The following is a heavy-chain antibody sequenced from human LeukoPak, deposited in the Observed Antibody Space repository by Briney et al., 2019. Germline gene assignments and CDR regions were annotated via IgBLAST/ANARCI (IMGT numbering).Heavy chain of an antibody. CDR3: ARGRGSYFDY. CDR2: IGTAGDT. Sequence: PGGSLRLSCAASGFTFSSYDMHWVRQATGKGLEWVSAIGTAGDTFYPGSVKGQFTISRENGKNSLYLQMNTLRAGDTAVYYCARGRGSYFDYWGQGTLVTVSS. J-gene: IGHJ4*02. D-gene: IGHD1-26*01. CDR1: GFTFSSYD. V-gene: IGHV3-13*01.